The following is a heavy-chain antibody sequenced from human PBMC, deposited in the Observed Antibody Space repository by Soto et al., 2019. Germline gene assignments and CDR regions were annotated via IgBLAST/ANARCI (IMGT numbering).Heavy chain of an antibody. D-gene: IGHD5-18*01. J-gene: IGHJ6*02. V-gene: IGHV5-51*01. CDR1: GYNFATDW. CDR2: IYPVDSDT. Sequence: PGESLKISCKGSGYNFATDWIGWVRQMPGKGLEWMGIIYPVDSDTRYSPSFQGQVTISADKSISTAYLQSSSQKASDTAMYYCARYWHSYSLNYYRGMDVWGQGTTVTVSS. CDR3: ARYWHSYSLNYYRGMDV.